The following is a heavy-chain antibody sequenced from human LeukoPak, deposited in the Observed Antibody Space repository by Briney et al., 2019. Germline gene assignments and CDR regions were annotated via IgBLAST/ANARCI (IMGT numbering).Heavy chain of an antibody. J-gene: IGHJ4*02. Sequence: PGGSLRLSCAASGFTFSSFGMHWVRQAPGKGPEWVAVLSYDGSNRYYADSVKGRFTISRDNSKNTLYLQMNSLRAEDTAVYYCAKDASTVTLHADYWGQGTLVTVSS. D-gene: IGHD4-17*01. CDR3: AKDASTVTLHADY. V-gene: IGHV3-30*18. CDR2: LSYDGSNR. CDR1: GFTFSSFG.